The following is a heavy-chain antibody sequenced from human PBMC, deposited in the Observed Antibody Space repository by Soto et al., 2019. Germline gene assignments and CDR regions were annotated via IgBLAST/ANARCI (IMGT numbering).Heavy chain of an antibody. CDR2: IRQDGRDK. J-gene: IGHJ4*02. V-gene: IGHV3-7*04. D-gene: IGHD1-1*01. CDR3: ARGTTIPGIDY. CDR1: GFTFTSYW. Sequence: EVQLVESGGGLVQPGGSLRLSCAASGFTFTSYWMNWVRQAPGQGLEWVANIRQDGRDKNYVGSVKGRFTISRDNAKNSLYLQMNSLRPEDTAIYYCARGTTIPGIDYWGQGALVTVSS.